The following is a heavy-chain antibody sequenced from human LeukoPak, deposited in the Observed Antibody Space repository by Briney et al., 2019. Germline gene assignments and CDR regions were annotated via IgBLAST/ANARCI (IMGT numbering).Heavy chain of an antibody. CDR2: IYTSRST. Sequence: SETLSLTCTVSGGSISSGSYYWSWIRQPAGKGLEWIGRIYTSRSTNYNPSLKSRVTISVDTSKNQFSLKLSSVTAADTAVYYCARDWPPSSADAFDIWGQGTMVTVSS. J-gene: IGHJ3*02. D-gene: IGHD3-10*01. CDR3: ARDWPPSSADAFDI. CDR1: GGSISSGSYY. V-gene: IGHV4-61*02.